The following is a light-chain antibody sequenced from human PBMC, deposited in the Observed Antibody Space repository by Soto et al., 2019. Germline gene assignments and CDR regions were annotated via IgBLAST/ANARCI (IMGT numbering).Light chain of an antibody. CDR3: QQYEKWPPSIP. CDR2: GAS. V-gene: IGKV3-15*01. Sequence: IVMTQSPATLSVSPGDRVTLSCRSSQPVNNNLAWYQHKPGQAPRLLIYGASTRATGISARFSGGGSGTEFTLTISSLQSEDFALYFCQQYEKWPPSIPFGQGTRLEI. J-gene: IGKJ5*01. CDR1: QPVNNN.